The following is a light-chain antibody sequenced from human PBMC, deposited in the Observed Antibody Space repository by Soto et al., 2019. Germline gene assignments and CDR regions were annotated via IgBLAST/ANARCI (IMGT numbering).Light chain of an antibody. Sequence: QSALTQPASVSGSPGQSIAISCTGTSSDVGGYNSASWYQQHPGKAPKLLIYDVSNRPSGVSNRFSGSKSGNTASLTISGLQAEDEAEDYCSSYSTGGSYVFGTGTKLTVL. CDR3: SSYSTGGSYV. J-gene: IGLJ1*01. V-gene: IGLV2-14*03. CDR2: DVS. CDR1: SSDVGGYNS.